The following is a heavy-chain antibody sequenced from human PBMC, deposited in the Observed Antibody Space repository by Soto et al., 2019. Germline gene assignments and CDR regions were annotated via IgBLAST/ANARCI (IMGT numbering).Heavy chain of an antibody. Sequence: QVQLVQSGAEVKKPGSSVKVSCKASGGTFSSYAISWVRQAPGQGLEWMGGIIPIFGTANYAQKFQGRVTIPADESTSTAYMELSSLRSEDTAVYYCARVGPYYYDSRRDLNWFDPWGQGTLVTVSS. D-gene: IGHD3-22*01. CDR2: IIPIFGTA. CDR3: ARVGPYYYDSRRDLNWFDP. J-gene: IGHJ5*02. V-gene: IGHV1-69*01. CDR1: GGTFSSYA.